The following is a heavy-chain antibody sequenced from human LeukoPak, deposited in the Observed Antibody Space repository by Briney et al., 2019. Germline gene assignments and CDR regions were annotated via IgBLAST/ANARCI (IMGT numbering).Heavy chain of an antibody. Sequence: SETLSLTCAVSGASISSGTYYWSWIRQHPGKGLVWIGYIYHSGSTFYNPSLKSRVTISADTSENQFSLNLRSVTAADTAIYYCARDVEMGTIGHYFDSWGQGTLVTVSS. V-gene: IGHV4-31*11. CDR2: IYHSGST. D-gene: IGHD5-24*01. J-gene: IGHJ4*02. CDR1: GASISSGTYY. CDR3: ARDVEMGTIGHYFDS.